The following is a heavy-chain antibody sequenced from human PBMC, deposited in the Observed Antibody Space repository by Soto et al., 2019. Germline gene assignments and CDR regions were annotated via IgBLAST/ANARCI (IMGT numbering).Heavy chain of an antibody. J-gene: IGHJ5*02. D-gene: IGHD2-2*01. V-gene: IGHV3-23*01. CDR2: ISGSGGST. Sequence: GGSLRLSCAASGFTFSSYAMSWVRQAPGKGLEWVSAISGSGGSTYYADSVKGRFTISRDNSKNTLYLQMNSLRAEDTAVYHIAKSSACPSASCAFDTWGQETLVTVSS. CDR3: AKSSACPSASCAFDT. CDR1: GFTFSSYA.